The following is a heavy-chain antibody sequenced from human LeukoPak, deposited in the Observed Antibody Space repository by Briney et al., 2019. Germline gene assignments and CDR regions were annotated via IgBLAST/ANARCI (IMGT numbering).Heavy chain of an antibody. CDR2: INPILGIA. CDR3: ARGARSSGYYSLDY. CDR1: GYTFTVYY. V-gene: IGHV1-69*10. Sequence: SVKVSCKASGYTFTVYYMHWVRQPPRQGLEWMGWINPILGIANYAQKFQGRVTITADKSTSTAYMELSSLRSEDTAVYYCARGARSSGYYSLDYWGQGTLVTVSS. D-gene: IGHD3-22*01. J-gene: IGHJ4*02.